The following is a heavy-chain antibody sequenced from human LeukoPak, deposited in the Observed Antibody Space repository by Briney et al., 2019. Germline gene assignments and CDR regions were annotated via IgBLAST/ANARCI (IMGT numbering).Heavy chain of an antibody. D-gene: IGHD5-24*01. CDR3: ARDLSRCYNDY. V-gene: IGHV3-11*04. CDR1: GFTVSSNY. Sequence: GGSLRLSCAASGFTVSSNYMSWVRQAPGKGLEWVSYISIGGRTQYYADSVKGRFTISRDNAKNSLYLQMNSLRAEDTAVYYCARDLSRCYNDYCGQGTLVTVSS. CDR2: ISIGGRTQ. J-gene: IGHJ4*02.